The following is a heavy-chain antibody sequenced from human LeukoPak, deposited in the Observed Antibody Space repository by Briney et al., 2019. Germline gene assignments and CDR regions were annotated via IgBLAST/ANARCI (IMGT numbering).Heavy chain of an antibody. Sequence: PSQTLSLTCAVSGGSISSGVYSWNWIRQPPGKGLEWIGHIYYSGSTYYNPSLKSRITISVDTSKNQFYLKLSSVTAADAAVYYCARVPISGPYTMSIDYWGQGTLVTVSS. CDR3: ARVPISGPYTMSIDY. V-gene: IGHV4-30-4*07. CDR1: GGSISSGVYS. CDR2: IYYSGST. J-gene: IGHJ4*02. D-gene: IGHD3-10*02.